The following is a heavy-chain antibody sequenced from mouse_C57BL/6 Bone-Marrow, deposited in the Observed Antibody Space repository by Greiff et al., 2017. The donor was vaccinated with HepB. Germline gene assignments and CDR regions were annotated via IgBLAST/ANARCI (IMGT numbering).Heavy chain of an antibody. CDR3: ARVLSYFDY. Sequence: VKLVESGAELARPGASVKLSCKASGYTFTSYGISWVKQRTGQGLEWIGEIYPRSGNTYYNEKFKGKATLTADKSSSTAYMELRSLTSEDSAVYFCARVLSYFDYWGQGTTLTVSS. V-gene: IGHV1-81*01. CDR1: GYTFTSYG. D-gene: IGHD2-3*01. J-gene: IGHJ2*01. CDR2: IYPRSGNT.